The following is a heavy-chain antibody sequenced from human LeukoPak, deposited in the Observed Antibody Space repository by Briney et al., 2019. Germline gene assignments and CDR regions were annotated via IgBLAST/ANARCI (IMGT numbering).Heavy chain of an antibody. Sequence: SETLSLTCTVSGGSISSYYWSWIRQPPGKGLEWIGCIHYSGSTNYNPSLKSRVTISVDTSKNQFSLKLSSVTAADTAVYYCARVRDRSSYFYNLDYWGQGTLVTVSS. V-gene: IGHV4-59*01. J-gene: IGHJ4*02. D-gene: IGHD3-22*01. CDR3: ARVRDRSSYFYNLDY. CDR1: GGSISSYY. CDR2: IHYSGST.